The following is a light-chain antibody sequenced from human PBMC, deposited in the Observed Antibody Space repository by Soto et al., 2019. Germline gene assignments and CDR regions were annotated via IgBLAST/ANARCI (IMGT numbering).Light chain of an antibody. Sequence: DIQMTQSPSTPSASVGDRVIITCRASQSISNWLAWHQQKPGKAPKLLIYKASTLESGVPSRFSGSGSGTEFTLTISSLQPDDFATYYCQQYNSYRAFGQGTKVDIK. CDR3: QQYNSYRA. CDR1: QSISNW. V-gene: IGKV1-5*03. CDR2: KAS. J-gene: IGKJ1*01.